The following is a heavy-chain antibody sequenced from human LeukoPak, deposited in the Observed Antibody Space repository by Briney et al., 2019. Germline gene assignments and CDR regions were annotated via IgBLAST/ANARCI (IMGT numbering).Heavy chain of an antibody. J-gene: IGHJ4*02. V-gene: IGHV3-74*01. CDR3: TREFEATGFWALDY. Sequence: SGGSLRLSCTVSGFTFNSYWMHCVRQAPGKGLVWVSRMNNDGRVISYADSVKGRFTISRDNAKNTLYLQMNSLRAEDTAVYYCTREFEATGFWALDYWGQGTLVTASS. D-gene: IGHD3-16*01. CDR1: GFTFNSYW. CDR2: MNNDGRVI.